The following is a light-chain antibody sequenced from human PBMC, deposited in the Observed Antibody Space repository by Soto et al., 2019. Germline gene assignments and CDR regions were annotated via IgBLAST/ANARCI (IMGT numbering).Light chain of an antibody. J-gene: IGKJ5*01. CDR3: QQYNNWPPIT. Sequence: EIVMTQSPVSLSVSPGERATLSCRASQSVSSDLAWYQRKPGQAPRLLIYGASTRATGIPARFSGSGSGTEFTLTISSLQSEDFAVYYCQQYNNWPPITFGQGTRLEIK. CDR2: GAS. CDR1: QSVSSD. V-gene: IGKV3-15*01.